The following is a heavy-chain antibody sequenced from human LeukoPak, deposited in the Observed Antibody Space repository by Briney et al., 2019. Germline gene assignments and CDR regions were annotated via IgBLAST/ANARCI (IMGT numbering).Heavy chain of an antibody. J-gene: IGHJ5*02. D-gene: IGHD1-1*01. CDR2: INPKSGGT. Sequence: ASVKVSCKASGHVFTDYSIHWVRQAPGQGLEWVGWINPKSGGTNSAQKFQGRVTMTRDASITTAYMELSRLTSDDTAVYYCSRGSITNWNWFDPWGQGTLVTVSS. CDR1: GHVFTDYS. V-gene: IGHV1-2*02. CDR3: SRGSITNWNWFDP.